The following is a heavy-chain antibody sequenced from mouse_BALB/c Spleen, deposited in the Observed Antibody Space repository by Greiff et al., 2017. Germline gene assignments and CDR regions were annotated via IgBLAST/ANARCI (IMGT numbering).Heavy chain of an antibody. CDR1: GYTFTSYW. D-gene: IGHD1-1*02. J-gene: IGHJ3*01. V-gene: IGHV1-7*01. Sequence: QVQLKESGAELAKPGASVKMSCKASGYTFTSYWMHWVKQRPGQGLEWIGYINPSTGYTEYNQKFKDKATLTADKSSSTAYMQLSSLTSEDSAVYYCAREGKKLWPFAYWGQGTLVTVSA. CDR2: INPSTGYT. CDR3: AREGKKLWPFAY.